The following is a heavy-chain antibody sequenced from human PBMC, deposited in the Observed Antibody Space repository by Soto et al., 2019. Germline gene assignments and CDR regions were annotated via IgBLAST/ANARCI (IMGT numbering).Heavy chain of an antibody. D-gene: IGHD3-22*01. Sequence: KASETLSLTCAVYGGSFSGYYWSWIRQPPGKGLEWIGEINHSGSTNYNPSLKSRVTISVDTSKNQFSLKLSSVTAADTAVYYCARGRLTPSWYDSSGYPYYYYYGMDVWGQGTTVTVSS. V-gene: IGHV4-34*01. CDR2: INHSGST. CDR1: GGSFSGYY. CDR3: ARGRLTPSWYDSSGYPYYYYYGMDV. J-gene: IGHJ6*02.